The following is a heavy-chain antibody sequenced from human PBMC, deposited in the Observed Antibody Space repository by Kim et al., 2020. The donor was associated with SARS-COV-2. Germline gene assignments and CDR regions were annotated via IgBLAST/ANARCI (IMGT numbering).Heavy chain of an antibody. CDR2: ISYDGSNK. Sequence: GGSLRLSCAASGFTFSSYAMHWVRQAPGKGLEWVAVISYDGSNKYYADSVKGRFTISRDNSKNTLYLQMNSLRAEDTAVYYCARDPAGLWFGTPQEYYFDYWGQGTLVTVSS. CDR3: ARDPAGLWFGTPQEYYFDY. V-gene: IGHV3-30*04. J-gene: IGHJ4*02. CDR1: GFTFSSYA. D-gene: IGHD3-10*01.